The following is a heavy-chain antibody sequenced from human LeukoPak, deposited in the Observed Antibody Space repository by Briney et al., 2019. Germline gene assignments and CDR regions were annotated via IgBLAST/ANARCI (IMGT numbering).Heavy chain of an antibody. CDR2: ISWDGGST. CDR1: GFTFDDYA. V-gene: IGHV3-43D*03. CDR3: AKDGGSYYSYMDV. J-gene: IGHJ6*03. D-gene: IGHD1-26*01. Sequence: RSGGSLRLSCAASGFTFDDYAMHWVRQASGKGLEWVSLISWDGGSTYYADSVKGRFTISRDDRKNSLYLQMNSLRAEDTALYYCAKDGGSYYSYMDVWGKGTTVTVSS.